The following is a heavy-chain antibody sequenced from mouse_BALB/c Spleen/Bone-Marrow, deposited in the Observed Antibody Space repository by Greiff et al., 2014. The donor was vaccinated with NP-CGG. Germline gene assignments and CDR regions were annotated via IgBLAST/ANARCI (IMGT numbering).Heavy chain of an antibody. J-gene: IGHJ2*01. V-gene: IGHV1-4*02. Sequence: QVQLQQSAAELARPGASVKMSCKASGYSFTSYTMHWVKQRPGQGLEWIGYINPSSGYNEYNQKFKDKTTLTADKSSSTAYMQLSSLTSEDSAVYYCERPDGNYVYYWGQGTTLTVSS. CDR1: GYSFTSYT. CDR2: INPSSGYN. CDR3: ERPDGNYVYY. D-gene: IGHD2-1*01.